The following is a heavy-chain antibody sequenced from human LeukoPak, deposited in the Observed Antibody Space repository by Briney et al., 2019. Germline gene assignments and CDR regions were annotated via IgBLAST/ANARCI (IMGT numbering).Heavy chain of an antibody. V-gene: IGHV4-4*07. D-gene: IGHD6-6*01. CDR3: AREGYSSSSLSGYYYMDV. Sequence: SETLSLTCTVSGGSISSYYWSWIRQPPGKGLEWIGRIYTSGSTNYNPSLKSRVTMSVDTSKNQFSLKLSSVTAADTAVYYCAREGYSSSSLSGYYYMDVWGKGTTVTVSS. J-gene: IGHJ6*03. CDR1: GGSISSYY. CDR2: IYTSGST.